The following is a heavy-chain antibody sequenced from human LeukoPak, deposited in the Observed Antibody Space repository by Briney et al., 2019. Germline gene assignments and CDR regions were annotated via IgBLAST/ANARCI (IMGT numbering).Heavy chain of an antibody. J-gene: IGHJ4*02. CDR1: GFTFSSYW. CDR2: INSDGSST. CDR3: ARRQGYSSGWYYFDY. D-gene: IGHD6-19*01. V-gene: IGHV3-74*01. Sequence: PGGSLRLSCAASGFTFSSYWMHWVRQAPGKGLVWVSRINSDGSSTSYADSVKGRFTISRDNAKNTLYLQINSLRAEDTAVYYCARRQGYSSGWYYFDYWGQGTLVTVSS.